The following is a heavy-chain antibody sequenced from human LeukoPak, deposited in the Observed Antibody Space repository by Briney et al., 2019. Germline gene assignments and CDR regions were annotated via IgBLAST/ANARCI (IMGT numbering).Heavy chain of an antibody. Sequence: SGGSLRLSCAASGLTFSSHWMHWVRQAPGKGLVWVSRITNDGSSTTYADSVKGRFTISRDNAKNMLYLQVNSLRAEDTAVYYCASLLVAGVASVDYWGQGTLVTVSS. CDR1: GLTFSSHW. J-gene: IGHJ4*02. V-gene: IGHV3-74*01. CDR2: ITNDGSST. D-gene: IGHD6-19*01. CDR3: ASLLVAGVASVDY.